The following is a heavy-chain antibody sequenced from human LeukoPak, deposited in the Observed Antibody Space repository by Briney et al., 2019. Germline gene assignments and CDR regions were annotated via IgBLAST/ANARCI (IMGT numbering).Heavy chain of an antibody. CDR2: INPNSGNR. Sequence: ASVKVSCKASGYTFTSYYMHWVRQATGQGLEWMGWINPNSGNRGYAQKFQGGVTMTEDTSTDTAYMELSSLRSEDTAVYYCATSYCSSTSCYISYYFDYWGQGTLVTVSS. CDR1: GYTFTSYY. CDR3: ATSYCSSTSCYISYYFDY. V-gene: IGHV1-8*02. J-gene: IGHJ4*02. D-gene: IGHD2-2*02.